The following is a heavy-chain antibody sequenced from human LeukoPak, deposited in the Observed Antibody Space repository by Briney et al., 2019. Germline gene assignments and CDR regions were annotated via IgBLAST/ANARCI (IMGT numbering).Heavy chain of an antibody. CDR1: GGSIGSYY. Sequence: PSETLSLTCTVSGGSIGSYYWSWIRQPPGKGLEWIGYIYYSGSTNYNPSLKSRVTISVDTSKNQFSLKLSSVTAADTAVYYCASGYSYGFAYWGQGTLVTVSS. J-gene: IGHJ4*02. V-gene: IGHV4-59*01. D-gene: IGHD5-18*01. CDR2: IYYSGST. CDR3: ASGYSYGFAY.